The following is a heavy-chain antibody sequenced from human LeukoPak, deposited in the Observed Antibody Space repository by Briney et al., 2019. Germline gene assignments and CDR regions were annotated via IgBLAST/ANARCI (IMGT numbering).Heavy chain of an antibody. CDR3: ARGDDYYDSSGYPYYFDY. J-gene: IGHJ4*02. CDR2: ISYDGGNK. V-gene: IGHV3-30-3*01. Sequence: GRSLRLSCAASGFTFSSYAMHWVRQAPGKGLEWVAVISYDGGNKYYADSVKGRFTISRDNSKNTLYLQMNSLRAEDTAVYYCARGDDYYDSSGYPYYFDYWGQGTLVTVSS. CDR1: GFTFSSYA. D-gene: IGHD3-22*01.